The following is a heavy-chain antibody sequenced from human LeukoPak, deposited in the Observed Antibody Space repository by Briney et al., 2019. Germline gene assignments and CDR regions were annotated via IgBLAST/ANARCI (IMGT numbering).Heavy chain of an antibody. CDR3: ARGTDYYDSSGYPKAFDY. V-gene: IGHV4-39*01. CDR2: IYYSGST. CDR1: GGSISSSSYY. D-gene: IGHD3-22*01. Sequence: SETLSLTCTVSGGSISSSSYYWGWIRQPPGKGLEWIGSIYYSGSTYYNPSLKSRVTISVDTSKNQFSLKLSSVTAADTAVYYCARGTDYYDSSGYPKAFDYWGQGTLVTVSS. J-gene: IGHJ4*02.